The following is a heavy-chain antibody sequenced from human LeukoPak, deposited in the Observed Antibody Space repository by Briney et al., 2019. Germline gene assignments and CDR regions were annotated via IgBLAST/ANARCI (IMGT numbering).Heavy chain of an antibody. CDR3: ARGKDGYKIYYYYYYMDV. CDR1: GFTFSSYW. D-gene: IGHD5-24*01. CDR2: IKQDGSEK. V-gene: IGHV3-7*01. J-gene: IGHJ6*03. Sequence: GGSLRLSRAASGFTFSSYWMSWVRQAPGKGLEWVANIKQDGSEKYYVDSVKGRFTISRDNAKNSLYLQMNSLRAEDTAVYYCARGKDGYKIYYYYYYMDVWGKGTTVTVSS.